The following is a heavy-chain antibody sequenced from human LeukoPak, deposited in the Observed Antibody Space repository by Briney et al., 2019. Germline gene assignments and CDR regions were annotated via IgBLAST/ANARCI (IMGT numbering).Heavy chain of an antibody. V-gene: IGHV4-34*01. CDR1: GGSFRGYY. Sequence: PSETLSLTCAVYGGSFRGYYWSWIRQSPGQGLEWIGEINHSGTTNYNPSLKSRVTISVDTSKNQFSLKLTSMTAEDTAVYYCARSERLLQAPFDPWGRGTLVTVSS. CDR3: ARSERLLQAPFDP. CDR2: INHSGTT. D-gene: IGHD3-3*01. J-gene: IGHJ5*02.